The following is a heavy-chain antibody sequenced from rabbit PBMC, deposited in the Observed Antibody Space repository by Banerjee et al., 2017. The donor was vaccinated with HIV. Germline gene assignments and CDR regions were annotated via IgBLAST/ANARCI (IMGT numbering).Heavy chain of an antibody. CDR3: ARNYVNAFDP. D-gene: IGHD1-1*01. CDR2: IDTNDGDT. Sequence: QSLEESGGGLVKPGGTLTLTCTVSGFSFSSNWICWVRQATGKGLEWIACIDTNDGDTDYAIWPKGRFTISKTSSATVTLQMASLTAADTATYFCARNYVNAFDPRGPGTLVTVS. V-gene: IGHV1S40*01. J-gene: IGHJ2*01. CDR1: GFSFSSNW.